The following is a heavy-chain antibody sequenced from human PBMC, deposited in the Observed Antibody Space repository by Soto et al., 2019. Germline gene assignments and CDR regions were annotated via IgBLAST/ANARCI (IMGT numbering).Heavy chain of an antibody. D-gene: IGHD2-21*02. Sequence: QVQLQESGPGLVKPSQTLSLTCTVSGGSISSGDYYWSWIRQPPGKGLEWIGYIYYSGSNYYNPSLKSRVTISVDTSKNQFSLKLSSVTAADTAVYYCARDLGYGGNSYDAFDIWGQGTMVTVSS. J-gene: IGHJ3*02. CDR1: GGSISSGDYY. V-gene: IGHV4-30-4*01. CDR2: IYYSGSN. CDR3: ARDLGYGGNSYDAFDI.